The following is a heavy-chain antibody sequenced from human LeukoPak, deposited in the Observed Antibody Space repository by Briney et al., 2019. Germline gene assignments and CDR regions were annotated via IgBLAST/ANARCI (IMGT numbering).Heavy chain of an antibody. D-gene: IGHD1-26*01. CDR2: IRPDGGER. CDR3: ARDVVGALDY. V-gene: IGHV3-7*01. J-gene: IGHJ4*02. CDR1: GFTFSNYW. Sequence: PGGSLRLSCAASGFTFSNYWMSWVRQAPGKGLEWAANIRPDGGERNYVDSVKGRFTISRDNGKNSLYLQMHSLRAEDTAVYYCARDVVGALDYWGQGTLVTVSS.